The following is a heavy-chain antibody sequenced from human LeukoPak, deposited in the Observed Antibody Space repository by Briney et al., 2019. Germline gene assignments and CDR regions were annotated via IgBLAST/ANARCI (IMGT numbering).Heavy chain of an antibody. CDR2: IYYSGST. CDR3: ARTCYDSSGYYYPYYFDY. V-gene: IGHV4-59*01. CDR1: GGSISGYY. J-gene: IGHJ4*02. Sequence: SETLSLSCSVSGGSISGYYWGWIRQPPGKGLEWIGYIYYSGSTNYNPSLKSRVTISVDTSKNQFSLKLSSVTAADTAVYYCARTCYDSSGYYYPYYFDYWGQGTLVTVSS. D-gene: IGHD3-22*01.